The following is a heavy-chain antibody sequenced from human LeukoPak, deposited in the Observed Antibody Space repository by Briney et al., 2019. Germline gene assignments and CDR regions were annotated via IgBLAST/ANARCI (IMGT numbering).Heavy chain of an antibody. CDR3: AKDLSRHTAAGSPFDY. Sequence: GGSLRLSCAASGFTFSSYAMSWVGQAPGKGLEWVSAISGSGGSTYYADSVKGRFTISRDNSKNTLYLQMNSLRAEDTAVYYCAKDLSRHTAAGSPFDYWGQGTLVTVSS. D-gene: IGHD6-13*01. J-gene: IGHJ4*02. CDR2: ISGSGGST. CDR1: GFTFSSYA. V-gene: IGHV3-23*01.